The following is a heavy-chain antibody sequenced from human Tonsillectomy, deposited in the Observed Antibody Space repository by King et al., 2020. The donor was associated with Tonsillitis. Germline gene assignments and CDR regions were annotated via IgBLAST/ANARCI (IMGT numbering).Heavy chain of an antibody. Sequence: VQLVESGGDLVQPGQSLRLSCTTSGFRFADYAMSWLRRAPGRGLEFLSSIGEKSRGATAEYGASVRGRFTTSRDDSKNIAYLQMDSLTPEDTGVYYCTRWSVTSKFDYWGQGTLVTVSS. D-gene: IGHD4-23*01. CDR3: TRWSVTSKFDY. V-gene: IGHV3-49*03. CDR2: IGEKSRGATA. J-gene: IGHJ4*02. CDR1: GFRFADYA.